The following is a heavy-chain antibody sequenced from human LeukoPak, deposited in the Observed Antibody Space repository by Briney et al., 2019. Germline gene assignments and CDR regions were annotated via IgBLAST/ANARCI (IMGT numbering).Heavy chain of an antibody. Sequence: SETLSLTCTVSGGSISSYYWSWIRQPPGKGLEWIGYIYYSGSTNYNPSLKSRVTISVDTSKNQFSLKLSSVTAADTAVYYCARFVRGMTGYFDYWGQGTLVTVSS. CDR1: GGSISSYY. J-gene: IGHJ4*02. V-gene: IGHV4-59*01. CDR3: ARFVRGMTGYFDY. CDR2: IYYSGST.